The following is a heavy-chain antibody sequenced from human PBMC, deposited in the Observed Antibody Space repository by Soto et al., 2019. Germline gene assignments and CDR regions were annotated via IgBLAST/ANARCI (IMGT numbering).Heavy chain of an antibody. D-gene: IGHD2-15*01. CDR3: ARRDVVVVAANSYYYMDV. J-gene: IGHJ6*03. Sequence: SETLSLTCTVSGGSISSYYWSWIRQPPGKGLEWIGYIYYSGSTNYNPSLKSRVTISVDTSKNQFSLKLSSVTAADTAVFYFARRDVVVVAANSYYYMDVWGKGTTVTVSS. CDR1: GGSISSYY. V-gene: IGHV4-59*08. CDR2: IYYSGST.